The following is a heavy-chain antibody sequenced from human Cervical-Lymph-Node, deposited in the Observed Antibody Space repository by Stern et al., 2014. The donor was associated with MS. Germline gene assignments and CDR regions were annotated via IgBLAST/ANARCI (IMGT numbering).Heavy chain of an antibody. J-gene: IGHJ4*02. Sequence: EVQLVESGGGLVQPGGSLRLSCAASGITLSSYWMHLVRQAPGKGLVWVSRINSEWSSTSYVDSVKCRFTITRDNAKNTLYLQMNSLRAEDTAEYYCARSVGSSSDYFDYWGQGTLVTVSS. CDR1: GITLSSYW. D-gene: IGHD6-6*01. CDR2: INSEWSST. V-gene: IGHV3-74*02. CDR3: ARSVGSSSDYFDY.